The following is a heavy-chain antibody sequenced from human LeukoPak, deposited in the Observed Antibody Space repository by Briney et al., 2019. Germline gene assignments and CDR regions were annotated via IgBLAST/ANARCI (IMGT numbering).Heavy chain of an antibody. CDR2: MNPNSGNT. D-gene: IGHD3-10*01. Sequence: ASVKVSCKASGYTFTSYDINWVRQATGQGLEWMGWMNPNSGNTGYAQKFQGRVTITRNTSISTAYMELSSLRSEDTAVYYCARGGSGSYPFDYWGQGTLVTVSS. CDR1: GYTFTSYD. V-gene: IGHV1-8*03. CDR3: ARGGSGSYPFDY. J-gene: IGHJ4*02.